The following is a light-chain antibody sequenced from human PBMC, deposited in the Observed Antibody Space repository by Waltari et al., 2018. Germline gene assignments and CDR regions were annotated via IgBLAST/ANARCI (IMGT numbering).Light chain of an antibody. V-gene: IGLV3-19*01. CDR3: HSRDASGVAGS. J-gene: IGLJ2*01. Sequence: SSELTQDPAVSVAMGQTVRIPCQGERLRSYYENWYQQRPGQAPILVIYDKNNRPSGVPDRFSGSSSHNTGSLTITGAQAEDEASYYCHSRDASGVAGSFGGGTKLTVL. CDR1: RLRSYY. CDR2: DKN.